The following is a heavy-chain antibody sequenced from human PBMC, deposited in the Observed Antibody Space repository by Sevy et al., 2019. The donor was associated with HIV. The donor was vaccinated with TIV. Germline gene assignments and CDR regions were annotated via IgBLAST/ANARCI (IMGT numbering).Heavy chain of an antibody. CDR1: GFTFSGSA. CDR2: IRSKANSYAT. J-gene: IGHJ4*02. V-gene: IGHV3-73*01. Sequence: GGSLRLSCAASGFTFSGSAMHWVRQASGKGLEWVGRIRSKANSYATAYAASVKGRFTISRDDSENTAYLQMNSLKTEDTAVYYCTSLNPEYSSTYWGQGTLVTVSS. D-gene: IGHD6-6*01. CDR3: TSLNPEYSSTY.